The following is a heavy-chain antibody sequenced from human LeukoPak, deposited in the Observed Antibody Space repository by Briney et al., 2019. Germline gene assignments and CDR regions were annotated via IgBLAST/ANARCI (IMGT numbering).Heavy chain of an antibody. D-gene: IGHD6-19*01. J-gene: IGHJ4*02. CDR2: ISSNSSYI. CDR3: ARAAVAGKNDFDY. V-gene: IGHV3-21*01. CDR1: GFTFSSYS. Sequence: GGSLRLSCAASGFTFSSYSMNWVRQAPGKGLEWVSSISSNSSYIYYADSVKGRFTISRDNAKNSLYLQMNSLRAEDTAVYYCARAAVAGKNDFDYWGQGTLVTVSS.